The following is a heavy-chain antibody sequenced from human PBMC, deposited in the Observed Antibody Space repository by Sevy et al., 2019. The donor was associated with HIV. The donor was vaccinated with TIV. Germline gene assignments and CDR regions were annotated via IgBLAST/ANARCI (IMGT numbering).Heavy chain of an antibody. J-gene: IGHJ6*02. D-gene: IGHD3-9*01. CDR3: ARDHPYYDILTGYSGYYGMDV. CDR1: GFTVSSNY. V-gene: IGHV3-53*01. CDR2: IYSGGST. Sequence: GGSLRLSCAASGFTVSSNYMSWVRQAPGKGLEWVSVIYSGGSTYYADSVKGRFTISRDNSKNTLYLQMNSLRAEDTAVYYCARDHPYYDILTGYSGYYGMDVWGQRTTVTVSS.